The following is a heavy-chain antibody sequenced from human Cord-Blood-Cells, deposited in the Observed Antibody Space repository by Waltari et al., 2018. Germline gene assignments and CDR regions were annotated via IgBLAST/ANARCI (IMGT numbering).Heavy chain of an antibody. V-gene: IGHV4-39*01. D-gene: IGHD6-13*01. CDR2: IYYSGST. J-gene: IGHJ4*02. CDR1: GGSISSSSYY. CDR3: ARLGDSSSWPVPFDY. Sequence: QLQLQESGPGLVKPSETLSLTCTVSGGSISSSSYYWGWIRQPPGKGLGWIGSIYYSGSTYYNPSLKSRVTISVDTSKNQFSLKLSSVTAADTAVYYCARLGDSSSWPVPFDYWDQGTLVTVSS.